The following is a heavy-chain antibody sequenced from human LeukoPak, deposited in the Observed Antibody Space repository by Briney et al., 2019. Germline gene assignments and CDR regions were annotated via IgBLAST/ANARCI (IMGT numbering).Heavy chain of an antibody. D-gene: IGHD1-7*01. CDR2: IWYDGTKK. J-gene: IGHJ5*02. CDR3: AKEGITGAMYNWFDP. Sequence: PGRFLRLSCAASGFTFRSYGMHWVRQAPGGGLEWVAAIWYDGTKKYNEDSVKGRFTISRDNSQEALYLQMNSLRAEDTAVYYCAKEGITGAMYNWFDPWGPGTLVTVSS. V-gene: IGHV3-33*06. CDR1: GFTFRSYG.